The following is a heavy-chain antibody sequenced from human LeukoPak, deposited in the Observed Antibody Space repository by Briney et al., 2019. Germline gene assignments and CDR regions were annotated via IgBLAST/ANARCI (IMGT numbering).Heavy chain of an antibody. V-gene: IGHV4-39*01. CDR3: ASRIAAARGSDY. CDR1: GGSIRGGGYY. D-gene: IGHD6-13*01. CDR2: LYSNGNT. J-gene: IGHJ4*02. Sequence: SETLSLTCSFSGGSIRGGGYYWGWVRQPPGKGLEWIASLYSNGNTFYNPSLKSRVTISEESSKSQFSLKLRTVTAADTAVYYCASRIAAARGSDYWGQGTLVTVSS.